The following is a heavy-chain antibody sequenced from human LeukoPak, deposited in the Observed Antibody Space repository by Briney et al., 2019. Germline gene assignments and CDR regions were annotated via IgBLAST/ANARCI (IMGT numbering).Heavy chain of an antibody. CDR3: AKDAAGPEY. CDR2: ISASGGDT. CDR1: GFTFTKYA. D-gene: IGHD6-13*01. Sequence: GGSLRLSCAASGFTFTKYAMTWVRQAPGKGPEWVSGISASGGDTWYPDSVKGRFTISRDNSKNTLFLQMNSLRVEDTAIYYCAKDAAGPEYWGQGTRVTVSS. J-gene: IGHJ4*02. V-gene: IGHV3-23*01.